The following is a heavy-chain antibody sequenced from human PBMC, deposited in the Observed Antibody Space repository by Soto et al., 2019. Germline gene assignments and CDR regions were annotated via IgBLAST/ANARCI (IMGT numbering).Heavy chain of an antibody. CDR3: ARGDTIVVS. Sequence: ASETLSLTCTLSGGSLSNYYWSWIRQPPGRGLEWIGHIFYSGSTNYNPALKSRVTISVDTSKSQFSLKLSSVTAADTAVYFCARGDTIVVSCGQGALVTVSS. J-gene: IGHJ5*02. V-gene: IGHV4-59*03. D-gene: IGHD2-15*01. CDR1: GGSLSNYY. CDR2: IFYSGST.